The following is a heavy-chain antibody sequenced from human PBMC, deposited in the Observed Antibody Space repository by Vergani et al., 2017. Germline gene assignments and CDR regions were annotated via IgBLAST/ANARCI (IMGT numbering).Heavy chain of an antibody. D-gene: IGHD3-22*01. Sequence: EVQLVESGGGLIQPGGSLRLSCAASGFTVSSNYMSWVRQAPGKGLEWVSVIYSGGSTYYADSVKGRFTISRDNYKNTLYLQMNSLRAEDTAVYYCARDGMYYDSSGHDAFDIWGQGTMVTVSS. CDR3: ARDGMYYDSSGHDAFDI. J-gene: IGHJ3*02. CDR2: IYSGGST. CDR1: GFTVSSNY. V-gene: IGHV3-53*01.